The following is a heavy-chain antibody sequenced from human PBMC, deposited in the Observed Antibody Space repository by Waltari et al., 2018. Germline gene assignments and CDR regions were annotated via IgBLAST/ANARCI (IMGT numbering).Heavy chain of an antibody. V-gene: IGHV5-51*01. Sequence: VIYPGDSDTRYSPSFQGQVTISADKSISTAYLQWSSLKASDTAMYYCARHVVATIRGDSDYWGQGTLVTVSS. CDR2: IYPGDSDT. J-gene: IGHJ4*02. D-gene: IGHD5-12*01. CDR3: ARHVVATIRGDSDY.